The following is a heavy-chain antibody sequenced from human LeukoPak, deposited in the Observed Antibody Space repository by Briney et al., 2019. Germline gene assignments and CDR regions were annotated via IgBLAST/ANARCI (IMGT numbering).Heavy chain of an antibody. CDR2: IKQDGSEK. J-gene: IGHJ6*02. CDR1: GFTFSSYW. Sequence: GGSLRLSCAASGFTFSSYWMSWVRQAPGKGLEWVANIKQDGSEKYYVDSVKGRFTISRDNSKNTLYLQMNSLRAEDTAVYYCAKGDDSSRLIAVAGTQDTYYYYYYGMDVWGQGTTVTVSS. V-gene: IGHV3-7*03. D-gene: IGHD6-19*01. CDR3: AKGDDSSRLIAVAGTQDTYYYYYYGMDV.